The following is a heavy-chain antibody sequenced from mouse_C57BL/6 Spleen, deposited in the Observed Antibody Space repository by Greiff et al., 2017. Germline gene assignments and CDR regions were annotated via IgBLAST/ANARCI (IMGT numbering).Heavy chain of an antibody. J-gene: IGHJ1*03. D-gene: IGHD4-1*01. CDR2: ISSGSSTI. Sequence: EVKLVESGGGLVKPGGSLKLSCAASGFTFSDYGMHWVRQAPEKGLEWVAYISSGSSTIYYADTVKGRFTISRDNAKNTLYLQMTSRRSEDTAMYYCARGLGRWYFDVWGTGTTVTVSS. V-gene: IGHV5-17*01. CDR1: GFTFSDYG. CDR3: ARGLGRWYFDV.